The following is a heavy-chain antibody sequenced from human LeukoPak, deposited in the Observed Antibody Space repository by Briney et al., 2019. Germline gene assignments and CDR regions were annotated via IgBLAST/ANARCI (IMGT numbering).Heavy chain of an antibody. V-gene: IGHV1-24*01. Sequence: ASVKVSCKVSGYTLTELSMHWVRQAPGKGLGWMGGFDPEDGETIYAQKFQGRVTMTEDTSTDTAYMELSSLRSEDTAVYYCATVVTGTRGFDYWGQGTLVTVSS. CDR2: FDPEDGET. D-gene: IGHD1-7*01. J-gene: IGHJ4*02. CDR1: GYTLTELS. CDR3: ATVVTGTRGFDY.